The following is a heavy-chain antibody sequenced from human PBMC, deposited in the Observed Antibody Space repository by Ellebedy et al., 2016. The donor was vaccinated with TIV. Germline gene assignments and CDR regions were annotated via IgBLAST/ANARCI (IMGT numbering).Heavy chain of an antibody. Sequence: MPSETLSLTCTVSGGAASDYYWSRLRQPPGKGLEWIGHIQYSGNTYYNPSLKSRVTMSVDTSRHQFSLKLTSVTAADTAVYYCARHPYSYYFDYWGQGTLVTVSS. J-gene: IGHJ4*02. CDR2: IQYSGNT. CDR1: GGAASDYY. CDR3: ARHPYSYYFDY. D-gene: IGHD1-26*01. V-gene: IGHV4-59*08.